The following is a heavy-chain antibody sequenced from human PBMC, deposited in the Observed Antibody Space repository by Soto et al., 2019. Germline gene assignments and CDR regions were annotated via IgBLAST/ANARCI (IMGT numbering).Heavy chain of an antibody. J-gene: IGHJ5*01. V-gene: IGHV4-4*02. Sequence: QVHLQESGPGLVAPSGTLSLTCTLSGGSVRALDWWNWVRQSPDKGLEWIVEVHISGHSNYNPSLRRRVSVSIDSSKNQFYLNLNSVTAADTAIYYCARVRQGCSANNCYFDPWGQGTQVTISS. D-gene: IGHD1-1*01. CDR1: GGSVRALDW. CDR2: VHISGHS. CDR3: ARVRQGCSANNCYFDP.